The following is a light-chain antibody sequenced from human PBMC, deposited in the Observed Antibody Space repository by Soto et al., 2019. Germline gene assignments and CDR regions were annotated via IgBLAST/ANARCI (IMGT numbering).Light chain of an antibody. CDR2: DAS. CDR1: QDISMY. CDR3: QQYHALPLT. J-gene: IGKJ4*01. V-gene: IGKV1-33*01. Sequence: DIQMTQSPSSLSASVGDRVTITCQASQDISMYLNWYRHKPGKAPELLIFDASNLETAFPSSFSGSGSGTNFTFTISSLQPEHIATYYCQQYHALPLTFGGGTKVEV.